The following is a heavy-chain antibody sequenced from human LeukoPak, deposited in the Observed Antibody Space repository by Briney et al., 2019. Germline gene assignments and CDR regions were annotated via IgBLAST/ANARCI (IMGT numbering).Heavy chain of an antibody. J-gene: IGHJ4*02. CDR3: ARTRQDYWDTENY. CDR1: GYTFTSYY. V-gene: IGHV1-46*01. Sequence: GASVKVSCKASGYTFTSYYMHWVRQAPGQGLEWMGIINPSGGSTSYAQKFQGRVTMTRNTSISTAYMELSSLRSEDTAVYYCARTRQDYWDTENYWGQGTLVTVSS. CDR2: INPSGGST. D-gene: IGHD4/OR15-4a*01.